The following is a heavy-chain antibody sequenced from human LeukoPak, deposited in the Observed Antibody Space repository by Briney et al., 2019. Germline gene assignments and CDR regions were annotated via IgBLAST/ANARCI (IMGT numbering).Heavy chain of an antibody. CDR2: IRQDGSEI. CDR3: ARAWSQQWLVRHIDY. CDR1: GFIFSNYW. J-gene: IGHJ4*02. Sequence: GGSLRLSCAASGFIFSNYWMSWVRQAPGKGLEWVANIRQDGSEIYYVDSVKGRFTISRDNARNSLYLQMNSLRAEDTAVYYCARAWSQQWLVRHIDYWGQGTLVTVSS. V-gene: IGHV3-7*01. D-gene: IGHD6-19*01.